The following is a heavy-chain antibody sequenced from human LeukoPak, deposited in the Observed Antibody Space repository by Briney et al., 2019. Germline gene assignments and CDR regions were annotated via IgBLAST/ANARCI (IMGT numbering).Heavy chain of an antibody. V-gene: IGHV3-9*01. CDR3: AKDLGVTIRLKGLDY. CDR2: ISWNSGSI. Sequence: GRSLRLSCAASGFTFDDYAMHWVRQAPGKGLEWVLGISWNSGSIGYADSVKGRFTISRDNAKNPLYLQMNSLRAEDTALYYCAKDLGVTIRLKGLDYWGQGTLVTVSS. J-gene: IGHJ4*02. D-gene: IGHD3-16*01. CDR1: GFTFDDYA.